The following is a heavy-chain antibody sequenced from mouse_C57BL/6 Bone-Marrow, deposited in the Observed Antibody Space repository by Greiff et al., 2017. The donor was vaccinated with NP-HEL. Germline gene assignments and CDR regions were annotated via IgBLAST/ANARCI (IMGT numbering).Heavy chain of an antibody. CDR1: GYTFTSYW. Sequence: VQLQQSGAELVRPGSSVKLSCKASGYTFTSYWMHWVKQRPIQGLEWIGNIDPSDSETHYNQKFKDKATLTVDKSSSTAYMQLSSLTSEDSAVYYCARRGLLRSTWFAYWGQGTLVTVSA. J-gene: IGHJ3*01. V-gene: IGHV1-52*01. CDR2: IDPSDSET. CDR3: ARRGLLRSTWFAY. D-gene: IGHD1-1*01.